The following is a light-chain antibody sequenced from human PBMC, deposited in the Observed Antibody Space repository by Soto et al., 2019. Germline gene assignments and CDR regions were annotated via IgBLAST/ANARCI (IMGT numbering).Light chain of an antibody. J-gene: IGKJ1*01. CDR1: QTIDSW. Sequence: DIQMTQSPSTLSASVGDRVTITCRASQTIDSWLAWYQQRPGKPPNLLIYKASTLASGVPSRFSGSGSGTEFTLTINSLQPDDFATYYCQQYHMYSGTFGQGTKVDIK. CDR2: KAS. CDR3: QQYHMYSGT. V-gene: IGKV1-5*03.